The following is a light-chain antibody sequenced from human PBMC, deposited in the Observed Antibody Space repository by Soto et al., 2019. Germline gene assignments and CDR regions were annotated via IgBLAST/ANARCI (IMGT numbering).Light chain of an antibody. V-gene: IGKV1-12*01. CDR1: QGISNW. Sequence: DLQMTQSPPSVSASVGDRVTITCRASQGISNWLAWYQQQPGKAPKLLIYGASSLQSGVPSRFSGGGSGTHFTLIISSLQPEDFATYYCQQTNTFLPLTFGGGTKVEI. J-gene: IGKJ4*01. CDR2: GAS. CDR3: QQTNTFLPLT.